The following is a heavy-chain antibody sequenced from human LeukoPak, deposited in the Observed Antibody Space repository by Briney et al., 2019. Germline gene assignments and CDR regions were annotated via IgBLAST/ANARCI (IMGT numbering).Heavy chain of an antibody. CDR1: GFTFSTYW. CDR2: INGDGSTI. J-gene: IGHJ4*02. D-gene: IGHD2-15*01. CDR3: ASLTGWSQVSDY. Sequence: LTGGSLRLSCAASGFTFSTYWMHWVRQAPGKGLMWVSHINGDGSTIAYADSVKGRFTISRDNAKNTLCLQMNSLRAEDAALYYCASLTGWSQVSDYWGQGTLVTVSS. V-gene: IGHV3-74*03.